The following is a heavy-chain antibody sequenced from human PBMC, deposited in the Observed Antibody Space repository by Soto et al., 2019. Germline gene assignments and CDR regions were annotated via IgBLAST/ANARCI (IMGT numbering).Heavy chain of an antibody. CDR3: ATPGLPTNRYGMDV. V-gene: IGHV3-30*03. CDR2: ISYDGSNK. CDR1: GFTFSSYG. Sequence: QVQLVESGGGVVQPGRSLRLSCAASGFTFSSYGMHWVRQAPGKGLEWVAVISYDGSNKYYADSVKGRFTISRDNSKNTLYRKMNTLRPEDTAVYYCATPGLPTNRYGMDVWGKGTPVTVPS. J-gene: IGHJ6*04.